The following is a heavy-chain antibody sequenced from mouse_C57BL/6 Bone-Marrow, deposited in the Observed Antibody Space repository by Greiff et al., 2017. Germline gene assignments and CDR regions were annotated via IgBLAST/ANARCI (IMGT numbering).Heavy chain of an antibody. CDR2: IDPANGNT. Sequence: VQLQQSVAELVRPGASVKLSCTASGFNIKNTYMHWVKQRPEQGLEWIGRIDPANGNTKYAPKFPGKASITADTSSNTAYLQLSSLTSEDTAIYYCASPITTVVATPFAYWGQGTLVTVSA. CDR1: GFNIKNTY. D-gene: IGHD1-1*01. V-gene: IGHV14-3*01. CDR3: ASPITTVVATPFAY. J-gene: IGHJ3*01.